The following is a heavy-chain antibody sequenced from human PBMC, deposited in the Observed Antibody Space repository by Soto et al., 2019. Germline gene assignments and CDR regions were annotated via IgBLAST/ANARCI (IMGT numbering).Heavy chain of an antibody. CDR2: ISSNGGST. V-gene: IGHV3-64D*06. CDR3: VKSLDGGYSSSWSRVAFDI. D-gene: IGHD6-13*01. Sequence: GGSLRLSCSASGFTFSSYAMHWVRQAPGKGLEYVSAISSNGGSTYYADSVKGRFTISRDNSKNTLYLQMSSLRAEDTAVYYCVKSLDGGYSSSWSRVAFDIWGQGTMVTVSS. CDR1: GFTFSSYA. J-gene: IGHJ3*02.